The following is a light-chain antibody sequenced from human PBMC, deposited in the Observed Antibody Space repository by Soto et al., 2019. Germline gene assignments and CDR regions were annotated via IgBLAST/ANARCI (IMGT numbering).Light chain of an antibody. J-gene: IGKJ3*01. CDR1: QSVGSN. CDR3: HQYNSWPLY. CDR2: GAF. V-gene: IGKV3D-15*01. Sequence: EIVMTQSPATLSVSPGERATLSCRASQSVGSNLAWYQQKPGQAPRLLIYGAFSRATGIPARFSGSGSGTEFTLTISSVQSEDFAVYYCHQYNSWPLYFGPGTKVDIK.